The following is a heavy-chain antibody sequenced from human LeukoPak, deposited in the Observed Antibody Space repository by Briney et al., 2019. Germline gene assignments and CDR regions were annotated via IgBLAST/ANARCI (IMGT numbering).Heavy chain of an antibody. V-gene: IGHV4-59*01. CDR1: GGSISGYY. J-gene: IGHJ4*02. CDR3: AKRPVVATFDY. D-gene: IGHD2-15*01. Sequence: PSEILSLTCTVSGGSISGYYWSWIRQPPGKGLEWIVFIHYSGITNYNPSLKSRVTISLDMSKNQFSLRLTSVTTADTAVYYCAKRPVVATFDYWGQGTLVTVSS. CDR2: IHYSGIT.